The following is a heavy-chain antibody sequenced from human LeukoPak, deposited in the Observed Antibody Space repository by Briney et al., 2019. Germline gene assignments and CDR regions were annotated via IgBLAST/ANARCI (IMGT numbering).Heavy chain of an antibody. V-gene: IGHV3-15*01. J-gene: IGHJ4*02. D-gene: IGHD3-22*01. CDR3: TTRRDYYDYSAYYFVDY. CDR1: GFTFSNAL. Sequence: GGSLRLSCAASGFTFSNALMTWVRQAPGKGLEWVGRIKSETDGGTTDYAAPVKGRFTISRDDSKNTLYLQMNSLKTEDTAVYYCTTRRDYYDYSAYYFVDYWGQGTLVTVSS. CDR2: IKSETDGGTT.